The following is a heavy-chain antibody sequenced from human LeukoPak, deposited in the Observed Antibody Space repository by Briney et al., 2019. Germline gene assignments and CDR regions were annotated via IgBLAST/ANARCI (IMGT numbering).Heavy chain of an antibody. J-gene: IGHJ4*02. CDR1: GGSISSSSYY. V-gene: IGHV4-39*07. CDR2: LYASGGT. CDR3: ARDDRDISAAGVF. D-gene: IGHD6-13*01. Sequence: SETLSLTCKVSGGSISSSSYYWGWIRQPPGKGLEWIGRLYASGGTSYNPSLNGRATMSLDTSKRQFSLNLRSLTAADTAVYYCARDDRDISAAGVFWGQGTLVTVSS.